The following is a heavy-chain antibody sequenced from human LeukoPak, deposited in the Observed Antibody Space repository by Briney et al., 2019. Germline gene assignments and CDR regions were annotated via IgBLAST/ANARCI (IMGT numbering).Heavy chain of an antibody. Sequence: GGSLRLSRAASGFTFTNYNMNWVRQAPGKGLEWVSVIYSGGSTYYADSVKGRFTISRDNSKNTLYLQMNSLRAEDTAVYYCARLLPARWYYFDYWGQGTLVTVSS. CDR2: IYSGGST. V-gene: IGHV3-66*02. CDR3: ARLLPARWYYFDY. CDR1: GFTFTNYN. D-gene: IGHD6-13*01. J-gene: IGHJ4*02.